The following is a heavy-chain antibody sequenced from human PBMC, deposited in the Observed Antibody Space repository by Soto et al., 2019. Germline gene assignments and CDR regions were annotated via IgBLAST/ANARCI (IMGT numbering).Heavy chain of an antibody. CDR1: GFTFSSYA. J-gene: IGHJ4*02. D-gene: IGHD3-9*01. V-gene: IGHV3-23*01. Sequence: PGGSLRLSCAASGFTFSSYAMSWVRQAPGKGLEWVSAISGSGGSTYYADSVKGRFTISRDNSKNTLYLQMNSLRAEDTAVYYCAKDVTRTYYDILTGPFDYWGQGTLVTVSS. CDR2: ISGSGGST. CDR3: AKDVTRTYYDILTGPFDY.